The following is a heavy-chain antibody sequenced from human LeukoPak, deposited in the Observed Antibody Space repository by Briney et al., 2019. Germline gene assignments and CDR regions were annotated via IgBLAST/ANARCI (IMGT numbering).Heavy chain of an antibody. CDR2: IKQDGSEK. V-gene: IGHV3-7*01. CDR3: ARVPTSGYSSGWRDY. CDR1: GFTFSNYW. D-gene: IGHD6-19*01. J-gene: IGHJ4*02. Sequence: GGSLRLSCAASGFTFSNYWMSWVRQAPGKGLEWVANIKQDGSEKYYVDSVKGRFTVSRDNAKNSLYLQMNSLTAEDTAVYFCARVPTSGYSSGWRDYWGQGTLVIVSS.